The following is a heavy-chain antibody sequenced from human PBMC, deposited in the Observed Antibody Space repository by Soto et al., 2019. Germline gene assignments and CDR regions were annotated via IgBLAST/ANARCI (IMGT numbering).Heavy chain of an antibody. CDR2: IYYTGST. CDR1: GGSISSYY. V-gene: IGHV4-59*06. CDR3: ARYRRAAHNTRGSNDL. J-gene: IGHJ5*02. D-gene: IGHD5-18*01. Sequence: SETLSLTCTVSGGSISSYYWSWIRQRPGKDLEWIGYIYYTGSTYYNRSLRSRLSMSVDTSENQFSLKLTSVTAADTAIYYCARYRRAAHNTRGSNDLWGQGIMVTVSS.